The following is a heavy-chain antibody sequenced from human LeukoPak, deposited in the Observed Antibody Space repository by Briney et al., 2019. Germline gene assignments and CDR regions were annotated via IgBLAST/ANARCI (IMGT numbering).Heavy chain of an antibody. J-gene: IGHJ4*02. Sequence: GESLRLSCAASGLSFSSFAMSWVRQAPARGLDWLSSMKGTGETIYADSVRGRCTLFRDGSRNTVYLQLNNLRVEDTAVYYCARASWVSTADAVRWGQGTVVTVSS. D-gene: IGHD3-16*01. CDR3: ARASWVSTADAVR. CDR2: MKGTGET. V-gene: IGHV3-23*01. CDR1: GLSFSSFA.